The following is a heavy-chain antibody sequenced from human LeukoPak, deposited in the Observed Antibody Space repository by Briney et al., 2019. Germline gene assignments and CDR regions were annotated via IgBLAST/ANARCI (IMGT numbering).Heavy chain of an antibody. D-gene: IGHD4-17*01. CDR2: IRDSGAGT. CDR3: AKNDYGFWFDP. Sequence: GGSLRLSCAASGFTFSSYAMSWVRQSPGNGLEWVSSIRDSGAGTYYADSVKGRFTISRDNSKNTLYLQMNSLTVEDTAVYYCAKNDYGFWFDPWGQGTLVTVSS. V-gene: IGHV3-23*01. CDR1: GFTFSSYA. J-gene: IGHJ5*02.